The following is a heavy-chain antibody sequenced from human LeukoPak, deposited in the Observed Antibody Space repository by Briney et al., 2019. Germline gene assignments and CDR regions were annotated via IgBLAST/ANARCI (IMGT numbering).Heavy chain of an antibody. D-gene: IGHD3-10*01. J-gene: IGHJ4*02. CDR3: ARGLPHYYGSGRIFDY. V-gene: IGHV4-59*01. CDR1: GYSISNDY. CDR2: IYNTGSN. Sequence: SETLSLTCTVSGYSISNDYWSWIRQPPGTGLEWIGYIYNTGSNDYNSSLKSRVTMSLDTSKNQFSLKLTSVAAADTAIYYCARGLPHYYGSGRIFDYWGQGTLVTVSS.